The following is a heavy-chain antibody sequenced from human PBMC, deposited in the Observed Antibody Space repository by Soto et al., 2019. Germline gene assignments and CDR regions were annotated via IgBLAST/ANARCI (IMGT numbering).Heavy chain of an antibody. Sequence: TLSLTCTVSGGSISSGDYYWSWIRQPPGKGLEWIGYIYYSGSTYYNPSLKSRVTISVDTSKNQFSLKLSSVTAADTAVYYCARKSYSGYDDWYYGMDVWGQGTTVTVSS. CDR1: GGSISSGDYY. CDR2: IYYSGST. D-gene: IGHD5-12*01. V-gene: IGHV4-30-4*01. CDR3: ARKSYSGYDDWYYGMDV. J-gene: IGHJ6*02.